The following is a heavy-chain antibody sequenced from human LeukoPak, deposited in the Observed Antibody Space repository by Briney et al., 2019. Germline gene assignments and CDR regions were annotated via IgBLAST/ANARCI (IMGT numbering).Heavy chain of an antibody. Sequence: SETLSLTCTVSGGSISRYYCSWIRQTPGKGLEWIGYIYYSGSTNYNPSLKSRVTISIDTSKNQFSLKLSSVTAADTAVYYCARDRYYYDSSGYYYYYYMDVWGKGTTVTISS. V-gene: IGHV4-59*01. J-gene: IGHJ6*03. CDR2: IYYSGST. D-gene: IGHD3-22*01. CDR3: ARDRYYYDSSGYYYYYYMDV. CDR1: GGSISRYY.